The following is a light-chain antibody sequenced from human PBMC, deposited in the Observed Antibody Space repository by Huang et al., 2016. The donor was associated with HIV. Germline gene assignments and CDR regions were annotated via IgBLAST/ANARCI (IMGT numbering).Light chain of an antibody. V-gene: IGKV3-15*01. J-gene: IGKJ4*01. CDR3: QQYNIWPQT. CDR2: GAS. CDR1: QSVSSN. Sequence: EIVMTQSPATLSVSPGERATLSCRASQSVSSNLAWYQQQPGQAPRRLIYGASARATDVAARFSGSGSGTEFTLTISSLRSEDSAMYYCQQYNIWPQTFGGGTKVEIK.